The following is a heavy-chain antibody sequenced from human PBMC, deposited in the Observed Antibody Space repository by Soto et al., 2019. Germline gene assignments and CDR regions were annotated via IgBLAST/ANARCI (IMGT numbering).Heavy chain of an antibody. V-gene: IGHV4-59*01. CDR3: ARLRKDDYKGGKYFVDY. CDR1: GGSINYYY. Sequence: TSETLSLTCTVSGGSINYYYWSWIRQPPGKGLEWIGYVYYSGSTNYNPSLKSRVTISVDTSKNQFSLKLSSVTAADPAVYYCARLRKDDYKGGKYFVDYWGQGALVTVS. D-gene: IGHD4-4*01. CDR2: VYYSGST. J-gene: IGHJ4*02.